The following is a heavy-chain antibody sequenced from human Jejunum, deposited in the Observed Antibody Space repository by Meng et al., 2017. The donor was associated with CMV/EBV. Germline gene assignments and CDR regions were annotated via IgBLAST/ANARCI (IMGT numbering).Heavy chain of an antibody. V-gene: IGHV1-2*06. J-gene: IGHJ4*02. CDR1: GYTFTGFC. CDR3: VKALGVASTF. CDR2: INTHSSDA. D-gene: IGHD5-12*01. Sequence: SCKASGYTFTGFCVPWVRQAPGPGLEWMGRINTHSSDANYARKFQGRVTMTRDTSISTDYLDLSRLKSDDTAVYYCVKALGVASTFWGQGNLVTVSS.